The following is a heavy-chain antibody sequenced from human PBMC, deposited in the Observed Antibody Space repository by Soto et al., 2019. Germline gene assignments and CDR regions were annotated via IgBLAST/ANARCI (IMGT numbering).Heavy chain of an antibody. CDR3: ASLGAHPHTNSIDY. V-gene: IGHV1-69*13. Sequence: SVKVYCKASGGTFTSYAISWVRQAPGQGLEWMGGIIPIFGTANYAQKFQGRVTITADESTSTAYMELSSLRSEDTAVYYCASLGAHPHTNSIDYWGQGTLVTVSS. CDR2: IIPIFGTA. CDR1: GGTFTSYA. D-gene: IGHD3-22*01. J-gene: IGHJ4*02.